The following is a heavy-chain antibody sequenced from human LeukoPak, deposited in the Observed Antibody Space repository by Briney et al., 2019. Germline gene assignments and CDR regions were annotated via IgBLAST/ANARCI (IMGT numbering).Heavy chain of an antibody. CDR3: AREAYDYVWGSYMAYYYSMDV. Sequence: GGSLRLSCAASGFTFSSYWMHWVRQAPGKGLVWVSRINSDGSSTSYADSVKGRFTISRDNAKNTLYLQMNRLRAEDTAVYYCAREAYDYVWGSYMAYYYSMDVWAKGPRSPSP. V-gene: IGHV3-74*01. CDR1: GFTFSSYW. J-gene: IGHJ6*03. CDR2: INSDGSST. D-gene: IGHD3-16*01.